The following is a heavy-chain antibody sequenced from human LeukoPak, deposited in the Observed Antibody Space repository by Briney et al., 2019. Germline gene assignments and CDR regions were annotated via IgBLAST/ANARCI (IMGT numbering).Heavy chain of an antibody. CDR2: IYYTGST. CDR3: ASPGPDYGDYAYDF. Sequence: SETPSLTCTVSGAFVSSGSYYWSWIRQPPGKGLEWIGFIYYTGSTIYSPSLKSRVTISLDTSKNQFSLKLTSVTAADTAIYYCASPGPDYGDYAYDFWGQGTLVTVSS. J-gene: IGHJ4*02. D-gene: IGHD4-17*01. V-gene: IGHV4-61*01. CDR1: GAFVSSGSYY.